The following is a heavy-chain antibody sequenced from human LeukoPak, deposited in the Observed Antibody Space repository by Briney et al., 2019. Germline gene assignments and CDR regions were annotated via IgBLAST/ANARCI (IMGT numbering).Heavy chain of an antibody. V-gene: IGHV3-9*01. J-gene: IGHJ4*02. D-gene: IGHD6-19*01. CDR2: ISWNSGSI. Sequence: GGSLRLSCAASGFTFSSYAMSWVRQAPGKGLEWVSGISWNSGSIGYADSVKGRFTISRDNAKNSLYLQMNSLRAEDTALYYCAKDRVRYSSGWYRGYYFDYWGQGTLVTVSS. CDR1: GFTFSSYA. CDR3: AKDRVRYSSGWYRGYYFDY.